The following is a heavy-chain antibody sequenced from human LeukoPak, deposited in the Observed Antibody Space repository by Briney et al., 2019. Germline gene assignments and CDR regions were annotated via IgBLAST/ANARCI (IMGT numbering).Heavy chain of an antibody. V-gene: IGHV3-74*01. CDR1: GGTFSSYW. J-gene: IGHJ4*02. Sequence: ASVKVSCKASGGTFSSYWMHWVRQAPGKGLVWVSRINSDGSSTSYADSVKGRFTISRDNAKNTLYLQMNSLRAEDTAVYYCARGDYDFWPDYWGQGTLVTVSS. D-gene: IGHD3-3*01. CDR3: ARGDYDFWPDY. CDR2: INSDGSST.